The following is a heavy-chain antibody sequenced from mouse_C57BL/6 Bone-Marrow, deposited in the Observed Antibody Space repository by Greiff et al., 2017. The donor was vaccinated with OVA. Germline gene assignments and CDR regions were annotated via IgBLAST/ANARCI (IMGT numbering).Heavy chain of an antibody. Sequence: EVQGVESGGGLVKPGGSLKLSCAASGFTFSDYGMHWVRQAPEKGLEWVAYISSGSSTINYADTVKGRFTISRDNAKNTLVLQMTSLRSEDTAMYYCARSPFITTVPYDAMDYWGQGTSVTVSS. CDR3: ARSPFITTVPYDAMDY. CDR2: ISSGSSTI. V-gene: IGHV5-17*01. J-gene: IGHJ4*01. CDR1: GFTFSDYG. D-gene: IGHD1-1*01.